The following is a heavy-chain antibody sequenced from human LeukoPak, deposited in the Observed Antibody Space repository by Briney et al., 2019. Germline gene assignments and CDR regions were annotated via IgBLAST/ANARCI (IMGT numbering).Heavy chain of an antibody. Sequence: GGSLRLSCAASGFTFSSYAMSWVRQAPGKGLEWVSAISGSGGSTHYADSVKGRFTISRDNSKNTLYLQMNSLRAEDTAVYYCAKVRGIAGVNYYFDYWGQGTLVTVSS. CDR3: AKVRGIAGVNYYFDY. J-gene: IGHJ4*02. CDR2: ISGSGGST. CDR1: GFTFSSYA. V-gene: IGHV3-23*01. D-gene: IGHD6-13*01.